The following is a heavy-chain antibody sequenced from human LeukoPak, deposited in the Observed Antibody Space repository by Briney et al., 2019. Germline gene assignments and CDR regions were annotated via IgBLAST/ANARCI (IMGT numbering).Heavy chain of an antibody. CDR2: IIPMSETP. Sequence: SVKVSCKASGGTFSINAITWVRQAPGQGLEWMGGIIPMSETPKYTQKFQGRVTIATDESTNTAYMELNSLRSEDTAVYYCARDKNSGECVSNSCYGVWPLDIWGQGTMVTVSS. V-gene: IGHV1-69*05. D-gene: IGHD2-2*01. CDR3: ARDKNSGECVSNSCYGVWPLDI. J-gene: IGHJ3*02. CDR1: GGTFSINA.